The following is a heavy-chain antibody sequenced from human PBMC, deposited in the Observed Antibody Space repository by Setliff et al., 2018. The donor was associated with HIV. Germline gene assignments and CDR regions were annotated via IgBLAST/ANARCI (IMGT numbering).Heavy chain of an antibody. J-gene: IGHJ4*02. CDR1: GFTFSSYA. D-gene: IGHD3-3*01. Sequence: GGSLRLSCAASGFTFSSYAMSWVRQAPGKGLEWVSAISGSGGSTYYADSVKGRFTISRDNSKNTLYLQMNSLRAEDTAVYYCAKESPRVLQFLEWLLLDYFDYWGQGTLVTVSS. CDR2: ISGSGGST. V-gene: IGHV3-23*01. CDR3: AKESPRVLQFLEWLLLDYFDY.